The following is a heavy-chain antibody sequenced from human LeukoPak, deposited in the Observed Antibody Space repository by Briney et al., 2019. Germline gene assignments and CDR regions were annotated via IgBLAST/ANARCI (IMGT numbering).Heavy chain of an antibody. D-gene: IGHD3-3*01. J-gene: IGHJ4*02. CDR2: IWYDGSNK. CDR3: ARDRGVGYEGFDY. V-gene: IGHV3-33*08. CDR1: GFTFSSYW. Sequence: GGSLRLSCAASGFTFSSYWMHWVRQAPGKGLEWVAVIWYDGSNKYYADSVKGRFTISRDNSKNTLYLQMNSLRAEDTAVYYCARDRGVGYEGFDYWGQGTLVTVSS.